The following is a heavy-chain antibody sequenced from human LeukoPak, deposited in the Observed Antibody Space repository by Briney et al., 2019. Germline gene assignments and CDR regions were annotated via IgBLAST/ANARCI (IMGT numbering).Heavy chain of an antibody. J-gene: IGHJ5*02. D-gene: IGHD2-2*01. V-gene: IGHV4-34*01. CDR2: INHSGST. CDR3: ARVWGGYCSSTSCRLNWFDP. Sequence: PSETLSLTCAVYGGSFSGYYWSWIRQPPGKGLEWIGEINHSGSTNYNPSLKSRVTISVDTSKNQFSLKLSSVTAADTAVYYCARVWGGYCSSTSCRLNWFDPWGQGTLVTVSS. CDR1: GGSFSGYY.